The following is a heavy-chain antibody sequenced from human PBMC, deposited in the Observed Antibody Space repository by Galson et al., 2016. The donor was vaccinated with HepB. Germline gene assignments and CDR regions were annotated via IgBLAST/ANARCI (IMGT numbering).Heavy chain of an antibody. J-gene: IGHJ4*02. CDR2: INHSGST. V-gene: IGHV4-34*01. CDR1: GGSLRGYY. Sequence: SETLSLTCAVHGGSLRGYYWSWIRQPPGKGLEWIGEINHSGSTNCNPSLKSRVTISVDMSKNHFSLKLNSVTAADKGVYYCAGGSAAATYFDYWGQGTLVTVSS. CDR3: AGGSAAATYFDY. D-gene: IGHD6-25*01.